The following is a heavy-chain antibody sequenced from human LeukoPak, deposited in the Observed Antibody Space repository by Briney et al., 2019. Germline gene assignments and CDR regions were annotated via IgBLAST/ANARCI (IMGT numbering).Heavy chain of an antibody. CDR1: GYTFTGYY. V-gene: IGHV1-2*02. CDR2: INPNSGGT. D-gene: IGHD3-22*01. Sequence: ASVKVSCKASGYTFTGYYMHWVRQAPGQGLEWMGWINPNSGGTNYAQKFQGRVTMTRDTSISTAYMELSRLRSDDTAVYYCARDADYYDSSGYHHPFDYWGQGTLVTVSP. J-gene: IGHJ4*02. CDR3: ARDADYYDSSGYHHPFDY.